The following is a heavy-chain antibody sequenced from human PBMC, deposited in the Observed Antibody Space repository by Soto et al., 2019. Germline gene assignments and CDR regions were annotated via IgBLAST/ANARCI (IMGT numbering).Heavy chain of an antibody. J-gene: IGHJ4*02. CDR3: ARVYSSSQIPPL. Sequence: QVQLVQSGAEVKKPGSSVKVSCTASGGTFSSYAISWVRQAPGQGLEWMGGIIPIFGTANYAQKFQGRVTITADKSTSTAYLELSSLRSEDTAVYYCARVYSSSQIPPLWGQGTLVTVSS. D-gene: IGHD6-6*01. V-gene: IGHV1-69*06. CDR1: GGTFSSYA. CDR2: IIPIFGTA.